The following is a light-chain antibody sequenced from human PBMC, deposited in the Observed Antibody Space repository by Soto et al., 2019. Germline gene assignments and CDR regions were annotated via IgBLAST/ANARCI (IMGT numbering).Light chain of an antibody. V-gene: IGLV2-23*01. Sequence: QSALTQPASVSGSPGQSITISCTGTNSDVGGYNLVSWYQQHPGRAPKLIIYEGSKRPSGVSNRFSASKPDHTASLTISGLQAEDEADYYCCSYAGSTTYVLFGGGTKVTVL. CDR2: EGS. J-gene: IGLJ2*01. CDR1: NSDVGGYNL. CDR3: CSYAGSTTYVL.